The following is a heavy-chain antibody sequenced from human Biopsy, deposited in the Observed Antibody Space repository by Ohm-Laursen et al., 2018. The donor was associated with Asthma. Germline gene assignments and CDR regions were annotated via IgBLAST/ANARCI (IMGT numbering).Heavy chain of an antibody. CDR3: ASGQYYSDSRDLLDY. CDR2: IYYSVST. Sequence: SQTLSLTCTVSGDSISSGTYYWSWIRQHPGEGLEWIGYIYYSVSTYYNPSLKSRVTISVDTSKNQFSLKLNSVTAADTAVYYCASGQYYSDSRDLLDYWGQGTLVTVSS. D-gene: IGHD3-22*01. CDR1: GDSISSGTYY. V-gene: IGHV4-31*03. J-gene: IGHJ4*02.